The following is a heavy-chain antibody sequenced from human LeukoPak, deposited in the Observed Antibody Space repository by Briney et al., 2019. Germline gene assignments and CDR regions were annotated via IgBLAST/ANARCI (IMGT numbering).Heavy chain of an antibody. V-gene: IGHV4-39*07. CDR2: IYYSGST. CDR1: GGSISSSSYY. J-gene: IGHJ2*01. D-gene: IGHD6-13*01. Sequence: SETLSLTCTVSGGSISSSSYYWGWIRQPPGKGLEWIGSIYYSGSTYYNPSLKSRVTISVDTSKNQFSLKLSSVTAADTAVYYCARDFYSSSFGFDLWGRGTLVTVSS. CDR3: ARDFYSSSFGFDL.